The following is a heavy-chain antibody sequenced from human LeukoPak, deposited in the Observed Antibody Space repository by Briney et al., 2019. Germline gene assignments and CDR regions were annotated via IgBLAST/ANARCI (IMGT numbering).Heavy chain of an antibody. V-gene: IGHV3-33*01. J-gene: IGHJ4*02. Sequence: PGRSLRLSCAASGFSFSTYGMHWVRQAPGKGLEWVAFIWYDGSNKYYADSVKGRFTTSRDDLRNTLYLQMNSLRAEDTAVYYCARDVSGDYFDFWGQGTLVTVSS. D-gene: IGHD3-3*02. CDR3: ARDVSGDYFDF. CDR1: GFSFSTYG. CDR2: IWYDGSNK.